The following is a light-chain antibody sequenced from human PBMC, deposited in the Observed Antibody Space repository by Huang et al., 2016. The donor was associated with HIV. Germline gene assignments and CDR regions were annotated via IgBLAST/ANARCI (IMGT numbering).Light chain of an antibody. CDR3: QQYDSFPRT. CDR1: QDISNY. Sequence: DIQMTQSQSSLSASIGDRVTITCRASQDISNYLDWFQQKPGQAPKSLIYAASSLHSGVPSNFSGSGSGTEFTLTISSLQPEDFATYYCQQYDSFPRTFGPGTKVDLK. J-gene: IGKJ3*01. V-gene: IGKV1-16*02. CDR2: AAS.